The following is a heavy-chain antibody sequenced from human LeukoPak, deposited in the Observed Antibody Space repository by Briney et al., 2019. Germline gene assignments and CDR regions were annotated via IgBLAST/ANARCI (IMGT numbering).Heavy chain of an antibody. D-gene: IGHD6-19*01. J-gene: IGHJ3*02. V-gene: IGHV3-21*01. CDR1: GFTFSSYS. CDR3: ARDLVAVAGKALAFDI. Sequence: GRSLRLSCAASGFTFSSYSMNWVRQAPGKGLEWVSSISSSSSYIYYADSVKGRFTISRDNAKNSLYLQMNSLRAEDTAVYYCARDLVAVAGKALAFDIWGQGTMVTVSS. CDR2: ISSSSSYI.